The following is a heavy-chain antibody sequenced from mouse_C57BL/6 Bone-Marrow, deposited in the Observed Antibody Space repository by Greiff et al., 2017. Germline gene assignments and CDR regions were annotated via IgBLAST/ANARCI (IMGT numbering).Heavy chain of an antibody. V-gene: IGHV1-50*01. CDR3: ARDVETDFDY. CDR1: GYTFTSYW. J-gene: IGHJ2*01. Sequence: QVQLKQSGAELVKPGASVKLSCKASGYTFTSYWMQWVKQRPGQGLEWIGEIDPSDSYTNYNQKFKGKATLTVDTSSSTAYMQLSSLTSEDSAVYYCARDVETDFDYWGQGTTLTVSS. CDR2: IDPSDSYT.